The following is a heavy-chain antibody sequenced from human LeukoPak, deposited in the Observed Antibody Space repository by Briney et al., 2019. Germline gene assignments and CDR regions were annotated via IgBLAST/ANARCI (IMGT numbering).Heavy chain of an antibody. J-gene: IGHJ4*02. Sequence: GGSLRLSCAASGFTFNNYAMSWVRQAPGKGLEWVSFIYSGTIHYSDSVKGRFTISRDNSKNTLYLQMNSLRAEDTAVYYCARRAGAYSHPYDYWGQGTLVTVSS. CDR1: GFTFNNYA. CDR3: ARRAGAYSHPYDY. V-gene: IGHV3-23*05. CDR2: IYSGTI. D-gene: IGHD4/OR15-4a*01.